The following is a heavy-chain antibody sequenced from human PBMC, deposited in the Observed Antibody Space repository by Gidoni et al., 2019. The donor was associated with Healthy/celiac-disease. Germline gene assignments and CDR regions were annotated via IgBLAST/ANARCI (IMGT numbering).Heavy chain of an antibody. D-gene: IGHD6-13*01. CDR2: GNT. V-gene: IGHV1-8*01. Sequence: GNTGYAQKFQGRVTMTRNTSISTCYMELSSLRSEDTAVYYCARYSSSWDGMDVWGQGTTVTVSS. J-gene: IGHJ6*02. CDR3: ARYSSSWDGMDV.